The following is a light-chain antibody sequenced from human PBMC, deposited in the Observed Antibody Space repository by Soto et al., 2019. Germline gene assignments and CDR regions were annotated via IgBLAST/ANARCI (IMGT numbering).Light chain of an antibody. J-gene: IGKJ4*01. CDR2: EAS. CDR3: LQHNTYPLT. Sequence: DIQLTQSPSLLSASVGDRVTITCRASHDISTYLAWYQQKPGKAPKLMIYEASTLQCGVPSRFSGSGSGTEFTLTISSLQPEDFATYYCLQHNTYPLTFGGGTKVDI. CDR1: HDISTY. V-gene: IGKV1-9*01.